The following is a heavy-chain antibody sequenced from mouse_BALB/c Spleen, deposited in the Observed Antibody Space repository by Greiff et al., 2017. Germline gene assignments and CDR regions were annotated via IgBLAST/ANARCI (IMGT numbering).Heavy chain of an antibody. Sequence: VMLVESGPGLVAPSQSLSITCTVSGFSLTSYGVHWVRQPPGKGLEWLGVIWAGGSTNYNSALMSRLSISKDNSKSQVFLKMNSLQTDDTAMYYCSYYDYDGFAYWGQGTLVTVSA. CDR2: IWAGGST. CDR1: GFSLTSYG. D-gene: IGHD2-4*01. V-gene: IGHV2-9*02. CDR3: SYYDYDGFAY. J-gene: IGHJ3*01.